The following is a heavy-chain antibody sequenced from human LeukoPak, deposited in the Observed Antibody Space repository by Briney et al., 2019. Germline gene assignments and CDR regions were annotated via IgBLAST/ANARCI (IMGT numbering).Heavy chain of an antibody. CDR3: ARVGAAGSMDY. CDR2: INHSGST. D-gene: IGHD6-13*01. J-gene: IGHJ4*02. Sequence: SETLSLTCAVYGGSFSGYYWSWIRQPPGKGLEWIGEINHSGSTNYNPSLKSRVTISVDTSKNQFSLKMTSVTAADTAVYYCARVGAAGSMDYWGQGTLVTVSS. CDR1: GGSFSGYY. V-gene: IGHV4-34*01.